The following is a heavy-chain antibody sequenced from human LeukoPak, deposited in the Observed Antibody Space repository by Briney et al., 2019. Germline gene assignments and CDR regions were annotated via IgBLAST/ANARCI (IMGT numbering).Heavy chain of an antibody. CDR3: AKALVRGDLDY. J-gene: IGHJ4*02. V-gene: IGHV3-23*01. CDR2: FSGGGPTT. Sequence: PGGSLRLSCTASGFTFSSYAMNWVRQAPGKGLEWVSGFSGGGPTTYYSDSVKGRFTISRDNSKNTLYLQMNSLRVEDTAIYYCAKALVRGDLDYWGQGTLVTVSS. D-gene: IGHD3-10*01. CDR1: GFTFSSYA.